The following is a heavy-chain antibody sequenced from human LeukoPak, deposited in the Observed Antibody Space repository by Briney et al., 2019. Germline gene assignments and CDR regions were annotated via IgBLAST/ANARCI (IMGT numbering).Heavy chain of an antibody. J-gene: IGHJ4*02. CDR1: GGSISSYY. V-gene: IGHV4-59*05. CDR2: IYYSGSN. Sequence: SETLSLTCTVSGGSISSYYWSWIRQPPGEGLEWIGSIYYSGSNYYNPSLKSRVTISVDTSKNQFYLKLSSVTAADTAVYYCARHHYDYVWGSEEALLYYFDYWGQGTLVTVSS. D-gene: IGHD3-16*01. CDR3: ARHHYDYVWGSEEALLYYFDY.